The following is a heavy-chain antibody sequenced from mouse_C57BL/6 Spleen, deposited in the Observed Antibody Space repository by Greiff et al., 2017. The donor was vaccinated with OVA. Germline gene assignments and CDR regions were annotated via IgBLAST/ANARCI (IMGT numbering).Heavy chain of an antibody. CDR2: IDPANGNT. J-gene: IGHJ3*01. V-gene: IGHV14-3*01. CDR3: ARREDGYYSWFAY. Sequence: VQLKESVAELVRPGASVKLSCTASGFNIKNTYMHWVKQRPEQGLEWIGRIDPANGNTKYAPKFQGKATITADTSSNTAYLQLSSLTSEDTAIYYCARREDGYYSWFAYWGQGTLVTVSA. D-gene: IGHD2-3*01. CDR1: GFNIKNTY.